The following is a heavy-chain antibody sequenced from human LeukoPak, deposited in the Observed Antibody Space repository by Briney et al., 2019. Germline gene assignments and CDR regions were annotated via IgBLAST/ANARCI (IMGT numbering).Heavy chain of an antibody. J-gene: IGHJ3*02. V-gene: IGHV1-2*02. CDR3: AREITMIVVVIAPSAFDI. Sequence: ASVKVSCKASGYIFADYYIHWVRQAPGQGLEWMGWIKPNSGGTRSAQKFQGRVTMTRDTSISTAYMELSRLRSDDTAVYYCAREITMIVVVIAPSAFDIWGQGTMVTVSS. D-gene: IGHD3-22*01. CDR1: GYIFADYY. CDR2: IKPNSGGT.